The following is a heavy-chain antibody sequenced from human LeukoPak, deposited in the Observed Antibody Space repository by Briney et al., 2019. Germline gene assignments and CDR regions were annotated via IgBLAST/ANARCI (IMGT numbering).Heavy chain of an antibody. CDR2: ITGSDGTT. CDR1: GLTFSSFA. J-gene: IGHJ4*02. D-gene: IGHD2-15*01. Sequence: GGSLRLSCAASGLTFSSFAVSWVRQAPGKGLEWVSTITGSDGTTYYADSVKGRFTISRDNSKNTLYLQMNSLRAEDTAVYYCAKLLQYWGQGTLVTVSS. V-gene: IGHV3-23*01. CDR3: AKLLQY.